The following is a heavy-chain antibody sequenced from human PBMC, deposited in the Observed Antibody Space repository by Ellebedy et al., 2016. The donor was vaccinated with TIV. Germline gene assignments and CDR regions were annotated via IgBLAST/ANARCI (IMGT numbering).Heavy chain of an antibody. J-gene: IGHJ1*01. CDR1: GFTFSSYA. CDR3: AKVEYQLPTEYFQH. CDR2: ISGSGGSI. D-gene: IGHD2-2*01. V-gene: IGHV3-23*01. Sequence: GESLKISXAASGFTFSSYAMSWVRQAPGKGLEWVSAISGSGGSIYYADSAKGRFTISRDNSKNTLYLQMNSLKAEDTAVYYCAKVEYQLPTEYFQHWGQGTLVTVSS.